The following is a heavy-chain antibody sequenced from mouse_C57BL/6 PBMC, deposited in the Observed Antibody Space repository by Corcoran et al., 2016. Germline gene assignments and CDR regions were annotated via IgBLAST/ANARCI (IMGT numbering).Heavy chain of an antibody. CDR3: ARSSSSGSPGFAY. CDR2: INPNNGGT. CDR1: GYTFTDYN. J-gene: IGHJ3*01. D-gene: IGHD3-2*02. Sequence: EVQLQQSGPELVKPGASVKIPCKASGYTFTDYNMDWVKQSHGKSLEWIGDINPNNGGTIYNQKFKGKATLTVDKSSSTAYMELRSLTSEDTAVYYCARSSSSGSPGFAYWGQGTLVTVSA. V-gene: IGHV1-18*01.